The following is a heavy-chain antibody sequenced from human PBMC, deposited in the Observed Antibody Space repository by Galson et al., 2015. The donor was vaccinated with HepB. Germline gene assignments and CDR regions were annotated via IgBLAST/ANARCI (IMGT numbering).Heavy chain of an antibody. CDR2: ISGSGGST. J-gene: IGHJ4*02. V-gene: IGHV3-23*01. CDR1: GFTFSSYA. D-gene: IGHD1-7*01. CDR3: AKEPPTVEGGGTTNYFDY. Sequence: SLRLSCAASGFTFSSYAMSWVRQAPGKGLEWVSAISGSGGSTYYADSVKGRFTISRDNSKSTLYLQMNSLRAEDTAVYYCAKEPPTVEGGGTTNYFDYWGQGTLVTVSS.